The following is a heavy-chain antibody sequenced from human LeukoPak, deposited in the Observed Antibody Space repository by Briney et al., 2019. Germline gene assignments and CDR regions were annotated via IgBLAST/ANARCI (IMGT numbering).Heavy chain of an antibody. CDR3: ARRRDDYYDSSGCTYAFDI. CDR2: IYWDDDK. J-gene: IGHJ3*02. V-gene: IGHV2-5*02. CDR1: GFSLSTSGVG. D-gene: IGHD3-22*01. Sequence: SGPTLVKPTQTLTLTCTFSGFSLSTSGVGVGWIRQPPGKALEWLALIYWDDDKRYSPSLKSRLTITKDTSKNQVVLRMTNMDPVDTATYYCARRRDDYYDSSGCTYAFDIWGQGTLVTVSS.